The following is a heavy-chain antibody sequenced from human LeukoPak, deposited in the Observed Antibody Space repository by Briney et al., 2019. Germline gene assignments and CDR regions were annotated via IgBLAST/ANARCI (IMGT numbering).Heavy chain of an antibody. V-gene: IGHV4-34*01. J-gene: IGHJ4*02. CDR2: INHSGST. Sequence: NPSETLSLTCAVYGGSFSGYYWSWIRQPPGKGLEWIGEINHSGSTNYNPSLKSRVTISVDTSKNQFSLKLSSVTAADTAVYYCARHYGSSGYYSLFDYWGQGTLVTVSS. CDR3: ARHYGSSGYYSLFDY. CDR1: GGSFSGYY. D-gene: IGHD3-22*01.